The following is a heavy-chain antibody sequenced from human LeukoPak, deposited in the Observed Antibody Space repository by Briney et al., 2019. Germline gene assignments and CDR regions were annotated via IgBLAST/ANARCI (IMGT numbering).Heavy chain of an antibody. CDR3: ARDQSPKWGSGERYFDY. Sequence: GGSLRLSCAGSGFTFNTYAMHWVRQAPGKGLEWVAVVSYDGSDIYYADSVKGRFAISRDNSKNTLYLQMNSLRVEDTAVYYCARDQSPKWGSGERYFDYWGQGTLVTVSS. CDR2: VSYDGSDI. J-gene: IGHJ4*02. D-gene: IGHD7-27*01. CDR1: GFTFNTYA. V-gene: IGHV3-33*01.